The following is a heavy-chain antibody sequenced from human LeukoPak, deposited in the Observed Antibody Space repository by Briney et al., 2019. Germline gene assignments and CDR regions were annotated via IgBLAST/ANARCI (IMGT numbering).Heavy chain of an antibody. D-gene: IGHD1-26*01. V-gene: IGHV3-30*02. J-gene: IGHJ4*02. CDR2: IRYDGSNK. Sequence: GGSLRLSCAASGFTFSSYGMHWVRQAPGKGLEWVAFIRYDGSNKYYADSVKGRFTISRDNSKNTLYLQMNSLRAEDTAVYYCAKAPGQWELSFDYWGQGTLVTVSS. CDR1: GFTFSSYG. CDR3: AKAPGQWELSFDY.